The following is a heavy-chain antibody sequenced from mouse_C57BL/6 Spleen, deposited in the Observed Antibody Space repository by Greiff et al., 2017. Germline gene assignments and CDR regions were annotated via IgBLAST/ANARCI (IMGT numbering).Heavy chain of an antibody. CDR2: ISDGGSYT. CDR1: GFTFSSYA. D-gene: IGHD2-3*01. Sequence: EVKLVESGGGLVKPGGSLKLSCAASGFTFSSYAMSWVRQTPEKRLEWVATISDGGSYTYYPDNVKGRFTISRDNAKNNLYLQMSHLKSEDTAMYYCAREYDGYYGPYWYFDVWGTGTTVTVSS. J-gene: IGHJ1*03. CDR3: AREYDGYYGPYWYFDV. V-gene: IGHV5-4*01.